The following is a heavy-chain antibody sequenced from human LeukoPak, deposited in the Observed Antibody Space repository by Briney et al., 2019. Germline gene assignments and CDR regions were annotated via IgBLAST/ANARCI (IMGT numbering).Heavy chain of an antibody. CDR3: ARGLSEQLATPP. D-gene: IGHD6-6*01. Sequence: SETLSLTCAVYGGSFSGYYWSWIRHPPGKGLEWIGEINHGGSTNYNPSLKSRVTISVDTSKNQFSLKLSSVTAADTAVYYCARGLSEQLATPPWGQGTLVTVSS. CDR2: INHGGST. J-gene: IGHJ5*02. V-gene: IGHV4-34*01. CDR1: GGSFSGYY.